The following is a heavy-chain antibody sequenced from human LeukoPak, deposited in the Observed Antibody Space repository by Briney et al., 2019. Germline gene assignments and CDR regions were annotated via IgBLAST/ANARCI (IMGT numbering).Heavy chain of an antibody. CDR3: ARGGWSLDL. D-gene: IGHD3-16*01. CDR2: IYYSGST. CDR1: GGSISPYY. J-gene: IGHJ2*01. V-gene: IGHV4-59*01. Sequence: PSETLSLTCTVPGGSISPYYWSWIRQPPGKGLECIGYIYYSGSTNYSPSLKSRVTISVDTSKNQFSLKLSSVTAADTAVYYCARGGWSLDLWGRGTLVTVSP.